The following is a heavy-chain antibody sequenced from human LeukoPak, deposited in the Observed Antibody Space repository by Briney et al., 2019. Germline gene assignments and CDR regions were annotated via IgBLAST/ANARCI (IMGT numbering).Heavy chain of an antibody. V-gene: IGHV3-30*18. CDR3: AKKKVYCSGGSCYPDAFDI. CDR1: GFTFSSYG. D-gene: IGHD2-15*01. J-gene: IGHJ3*02. Sequence: PGGSLRLSCAASGFTFSSYGMHWVRQAPGKGLEWVAVISYDGSNRYYADCVKGRFTISRDNSKNTLYPQMNSLRAEDTAVYYCAKKKVYCSGGSCYPDAFDIWGQGTMVTVSS. CDR2: ISYDGSNR.